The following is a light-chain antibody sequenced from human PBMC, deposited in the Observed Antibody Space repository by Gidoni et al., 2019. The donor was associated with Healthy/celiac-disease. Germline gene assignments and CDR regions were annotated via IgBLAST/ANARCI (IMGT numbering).Light chain of an antibody. CDR3: QQRSNWTPT. J-gene: IGKJ4*01. CDR1: QSVSSY. V-gene: IGKV3-11*01. Sequence: EIVLTQSPATLSLSPGERATLSCRASQSVSSYLAWYQQKPGQAPRLLIYDASTSATGIPASFSGSGSATAFTLPISSLEPEDFAVYYCQQRSNWTPTFXGXTKVEIK. CDR2: DAS.